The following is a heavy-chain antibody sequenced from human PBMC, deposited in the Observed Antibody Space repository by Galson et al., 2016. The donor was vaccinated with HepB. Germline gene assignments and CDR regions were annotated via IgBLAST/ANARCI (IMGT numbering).Heavy chain of an antibody. CDR1: GGSISSSTYY. J-gene: IGHJ6*02. CDR2: IYYSGST. V-gene: IGHV4-39*01. Sequence: SETLSLTCTVSGGSISSSTYYWGWIRQPPGKGLEWIGTIYYSGSTYYNPSLKSRVTISVDTSKNQFSLKLSSVTAADTAVYYCAGPSYYFYGVDVWGQGTTVTVSS. CDR3: AGPSYYFYGVDV.